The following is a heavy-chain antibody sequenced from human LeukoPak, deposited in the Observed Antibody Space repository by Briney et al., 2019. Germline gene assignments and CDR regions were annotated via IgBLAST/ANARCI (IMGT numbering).Heavy chain of an antibody. Sequence: GASVKVSCEASGYIFTSYGISWVRQAPGQGLEWMGWISAYNGNTNYAQKLQGRVTMTTDTSTSTAYMELRSLRSDDTAVYYCARGRGYDPGVPHFDYWGQGTLVTVSS. CDR2: ISAYNGNT. CDR1: GYIFTSYG. V-gene: IGHV1-18*01. CDR3: ARGRGYDPGVPHFDY. D-gene: IGHD5-12*01. J-gene: IGHJ4*02.